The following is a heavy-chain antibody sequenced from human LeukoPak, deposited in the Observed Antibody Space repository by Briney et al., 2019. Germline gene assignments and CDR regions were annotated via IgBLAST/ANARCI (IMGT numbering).Heavy chain of an antibody. CDR2: ISSDGRA. CDR3: AEHVWGSYRALWY. D-gene: IGHD3-16*02. V-gene: IGHV3-53*01. CDR1: GFTVSNNY. Sequence: GGSLRLSCAASGFTVSNNYMSWVRQAPGMGLEWVSFISSDGRASYADSVKGRFTISRDNSKNTLYLQMNSLRAEDTAVYYCAEHVWGSYRALWYWGQGTLVTVSS. J-gene: IGHJ4*02.